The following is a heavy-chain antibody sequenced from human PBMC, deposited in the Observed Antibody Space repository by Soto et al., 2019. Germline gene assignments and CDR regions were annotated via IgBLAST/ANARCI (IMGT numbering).Heavy chain of an antibody. J-gene: IGHJ4*02. CDR2: INPRGAST. CDR1: GYTFISNY. D-gene: IGHD2-2*01. CDR3: AREPEVRSSTHWHFDY. V-gene: IGHV1-46*01. Sequence: ASVKVSCKASGYTFISNYVYWVRQAPGQGLEWMGIINPRGASTSYAQKFQGRVTMTSDTSTSTVYMDLSSLTSDDTAVYYCAREPEVRSSTHWHFDYWGQGALVTVSS.